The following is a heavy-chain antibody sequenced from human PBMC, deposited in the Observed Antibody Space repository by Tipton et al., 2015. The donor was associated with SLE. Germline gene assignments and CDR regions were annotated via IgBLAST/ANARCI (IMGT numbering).Heavy chain of an antibody. Sequence: TLSLTCTVFRGSISSNSHYWAWLRQPPGKGLEWIGSVYYSGTAYYNPSLKSRVTMSVDTFKNQFSLNLSSVTAADTAVYYCARDGPASWGYGLWSGYFDLWGQGTLVTVSS. CDR2: VYYSGTA. CDR1: RGSISSNSHY. CDR3: ARDGPASWGYGLWSGYFDL. V-gene: IGHV4-39*07. D-gene: IGHD3-3*01. J-gene: IGHJ4*02.